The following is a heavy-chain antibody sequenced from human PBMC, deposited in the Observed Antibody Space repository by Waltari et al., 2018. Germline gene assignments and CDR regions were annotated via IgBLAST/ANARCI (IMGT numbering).Heavy chain of an antibody. Sequence: QVQLVESGGGVVQPGGSLRLSCAASGFTFSSYGMHWVRPAPGKGLEWVAFIRYDGSNKYYADSVKGRFTISRDNSKNTLYLQMNSLRAEDTAVYYCAKDGDCSGGSCGGVDYWGQGTLVTVSS. CDR1: GFTFSSYG. J-gene: IGHJ4*02. CDR2: IRYDGSNK. V-gene: IGHV3-30*02. D-gene: IGHD2-15*01. CDR3: AKDGDCSGGSCGGVDY.